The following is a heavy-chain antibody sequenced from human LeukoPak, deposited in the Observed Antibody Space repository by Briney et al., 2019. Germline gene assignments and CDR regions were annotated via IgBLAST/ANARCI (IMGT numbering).Heavy chain of an antibody. CDR3: AMSVEMPPIPSFDY. Sequence: ASAKVSCKTSGYIFTPHHIHWVRQAPGQGLELLGWVSAANNPEYSQKFQGRVVITRDASATTSYLELNSLRSEDTAVYYCAMSVEMPPIPSFDYWGQGTLVTVSS. D-gene: IGHD5-24*01. J-gene: IGHJ4*02. V-gene: IGHV1-3*01. CDR2: VSAANNP. CDR1: GYIFTPHH.